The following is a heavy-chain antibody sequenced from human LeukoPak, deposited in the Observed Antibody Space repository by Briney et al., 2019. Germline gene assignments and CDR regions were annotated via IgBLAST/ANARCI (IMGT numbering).Heavy chain of an antibody. D-gene: IGHD3-10*01. V-gene: IGHV1-8*03. CDR2: MNPNSGNT. CDR3: ARGGKSEENLFGP. J-gene: IGHJ5*02. CDR1: GYTFTSYD. Sequence: AASVKVSCKASGYTFTSYDINWVRQATGQGLEWMGWMNPNSGNTGYAQKFQGRVTITRNTSISTAYMELSSLRSEDTAVYYCARGGKSEENLFGPLGQGTLVAVSS.